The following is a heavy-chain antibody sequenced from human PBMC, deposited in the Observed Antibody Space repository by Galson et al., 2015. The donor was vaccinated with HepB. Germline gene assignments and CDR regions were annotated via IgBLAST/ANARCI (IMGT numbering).Heavy chain of an antibody. CDR3: ARDRYSSSWWGGYYYGMDV. V-gene: IGHV3-33*01. J-gene: IGHJ6*02. Sequence: SLRLSCAASGFTFSSYGMHWVRQAPGKGLEWVAVIWYDGSNKYYADSVKGRFTISRDNSKNTLYLQMNSLRAEDTAVYYCARDRYSSSWWGGYYYGMDVWGQGTTVTVSS. CDR2: IWYDGSNK. D-gene: IGHD6-13*01. CDR1: GFTFSSYG.